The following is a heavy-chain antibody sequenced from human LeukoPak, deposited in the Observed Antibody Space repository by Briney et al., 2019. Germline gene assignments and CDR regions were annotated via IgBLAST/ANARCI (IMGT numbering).Heavy chain of an antibody. Sequence: PGGSLRLSCAASGFTFSSYGMHWVRQAPGKGLEWVAFIRYDGSNKYYADSVNGRFTISRDNSKNTLYLQMNSLRAEDTAVYYCASYSSSWYEGLDAFDIWGQGTMVTVSS. CDR2: IRYDGSNK. CDR1: GFTFSSYG. J-gene: IGHJ3*02. D-gene: IGHD6-13*01. CDR3: ASYSSSWYEGLDAFDI. V-gene: IGHV3-30*02.